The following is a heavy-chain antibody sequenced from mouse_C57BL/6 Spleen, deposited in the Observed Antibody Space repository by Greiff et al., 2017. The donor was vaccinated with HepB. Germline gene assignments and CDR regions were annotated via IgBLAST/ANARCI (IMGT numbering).Heavy chain of an antibody. V-gene: IGHV1-22*01. Sequence: EVQLQQSGPELVKPGASVKMSCKASGYTFTDYNMHWVKQSHGKSLEWIGYINPNNGGTSYNQKFKGKATLTVNKSSSTAYMELRSLTSEDSAVYYCARGRNYDYDPCAMDYWGQGTSVTVSS. J-gene: IGHJ4*01. CDR2: INPNNGGT. CDR1: GYTFTDYN. CDR3: ARGRNYDYDPCAMDY. D-gene: IGHD2-4*01.